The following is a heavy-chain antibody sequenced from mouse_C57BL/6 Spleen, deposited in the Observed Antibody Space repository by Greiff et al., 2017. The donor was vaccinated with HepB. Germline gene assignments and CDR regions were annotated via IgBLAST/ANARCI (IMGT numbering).Heavy chain of an antibody. J-gene: IGHJ2*01. CDR3: ARNDGYYRYYFDY. D-gene: IGHD2-3*01. Sequence: QVQLQQPGAELVRPGSSVKLSCKASGYTFTSYWMHWVKQRPIQGLEWIGNIDPSDSETHYNQKFKDKATLTVDKSSSTAYMQLSSLTSEDSAVYYCARNDGYYRYYFDYWGQGTTLTVSS. V-gene: IGHV1-52*01. CDR1: GYTFTSYW. CDR2: IDPSDSET.